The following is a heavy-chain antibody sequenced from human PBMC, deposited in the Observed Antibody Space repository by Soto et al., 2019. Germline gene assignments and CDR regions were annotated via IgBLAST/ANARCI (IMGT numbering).Heavy chain of an antibody. Sequence: SETLSLTCTVSGGSISDYSWSWIRQVPGKGLEWLGYIHYTGRTNYNPSLKSRVNISLDTSRHQLSLNLSSVTAADTAVYYCARAVVIFDPWGQGTLVTVSS. V-gene: IGHV4-59*08. CDR2: IHYTGRT. J-gene: IGHJ5*02. CDR3: ARAVVIFDP. CDR1: GGSISDYS. D-gene: IGHD3-10*01.